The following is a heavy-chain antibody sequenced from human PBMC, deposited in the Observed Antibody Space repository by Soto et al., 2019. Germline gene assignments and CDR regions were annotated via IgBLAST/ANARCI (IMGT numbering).Heavy chain of an antibody. Sequence: HPGGSLRLSCTASGFTFGDYAMSWFRQAPGKGLEWVGFIRSKAYGGTTEYAASVKGRFTISRDDSKSIAYLQMNSLKTEDTAVYYCTRTYYYDSSPDDPFDIWGQGTMVTVSS. V-gene: IGHV3-49*03. J-gene: IGHJ3*02. CDR1: GFTFGDYA. CDR2: IRSKAYGGTT. CDR3: TRTYYYDSSPDDPFDI. D-gene: IGHD3-22*01.